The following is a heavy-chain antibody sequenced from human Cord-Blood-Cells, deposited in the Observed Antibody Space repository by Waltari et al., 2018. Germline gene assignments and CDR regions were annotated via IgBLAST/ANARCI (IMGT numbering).Heavy chain of an antibody. Sequence: QVQLVQSGAEVKKPGASVKVSCKASGYPFPSYDINWVRQATGQGLEWMGWMNPNSGNTGYAQKFQGRVTITRNTSISTAYMELSSLRSEDTAVYYCARVEVRATYNWFDPWGQGTLVTVSS. D-gene: IGHD2-15*01. V-gene: IGHV1-8*03. CDR3: ARVEVRATYNWFDP. CDR1: GYPFPSYD. J-gene: IGHJ5*02. CDR2: MNPNSGNT.